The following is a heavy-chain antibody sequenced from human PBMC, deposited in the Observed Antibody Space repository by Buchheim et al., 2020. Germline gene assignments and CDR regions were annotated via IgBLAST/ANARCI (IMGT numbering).Heavy chain of an antibody. CDR2: ISAYNGNT. Sequence: QVQLVQSGAEVKKPGASVKVSCKASGYPFTGYGFTWVRQAPGQGLEWMGWISAYNGNTNYAQKFQGRLTMTTDTSTNHTYLELRSLRSDDTAVYYCARGLGSYGDYGHPLGYWGQGTL. CDR1: GYPFTGYG. CDR3: ARGLGSYGDYGHPLGY. J-gene: IGHJ4*02. V-gene: IGHV1-18*04. D-gene: IGHD4-17*01.